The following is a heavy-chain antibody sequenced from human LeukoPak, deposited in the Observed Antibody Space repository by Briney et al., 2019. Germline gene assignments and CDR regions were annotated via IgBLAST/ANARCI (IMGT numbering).Heavy chain of an antibody. CDR3: ARDYSSSSWSD. Sequence: SETLSLTCTVSGGSISSGGYSWSWIRQHPGKGLEWIGYIYYSGSTNYNPSLKSRVTISVGTSKNQFSLKLSSVTAADTAVYYCARDYSSSSWSDWGQGTLVTVSS. CDR1: GGSISSGGYS. V-gene: IGHV4-61*08. D-gene: IGHD6-6*01. CDR2: IYYSGST. J-gene: IGHJ4*02.